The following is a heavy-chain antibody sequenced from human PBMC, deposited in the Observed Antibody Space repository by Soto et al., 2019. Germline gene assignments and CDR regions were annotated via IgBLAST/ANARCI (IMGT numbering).Heavy chain of an antibody. Sequence: PVGSLRLSCAASGFTFSSYGMHWVRQAPGKGLEWVAVISYDGSNKYYADSVKGRFTISRDNSKNTLYLQMNSLRAEDTAVYYCASDYGGDSAPDYWGQGTLVTVSS. CDR3: ASDYGGDSAPDY. CDR2: ISYDGSNK. CDR1: GFTFSSYG. V-gene: IGHV3-30*03. J-gene: IGHJ4*02. D-gene: IGHD2-21*02.